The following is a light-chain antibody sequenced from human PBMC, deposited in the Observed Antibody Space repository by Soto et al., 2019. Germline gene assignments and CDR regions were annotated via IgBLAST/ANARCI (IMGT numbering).Light chain of an antibody. CDR1: HSLSCN. CDR2: RAS. V-gene: IGKV3-15*01. J-gene: IGKJ5*01. Sequence: IVLTQSPGTLSLSPGARASLCCRSSHSLSCNLAWYQQKPGQAPRLLIYRASARATGIPARFSGSGYGTEFTLTISGLQSEDFEIYYCQQYNNLPITFGQGTRLEF. CDR3: QQYNNLPIT.